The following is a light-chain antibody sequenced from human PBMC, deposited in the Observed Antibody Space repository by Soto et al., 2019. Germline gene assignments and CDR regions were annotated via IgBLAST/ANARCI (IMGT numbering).Light chain of an antibody. J-gene: IGKJ2*01. CDR3: QHYNTYSLT. V-gene: IGKV1-5*01. Sequence: DIQMTQSPSTLSPSVGDRVTITCRASQSITTWLAWYQQKPGTAPKLLIYDASSLESGVPSRFSGSGSGTEFTLTISSLQPDDSATYYCQHYNTYSLTFGQGTMLEIK. CDR1: QSITTW. CDR2: DAS.